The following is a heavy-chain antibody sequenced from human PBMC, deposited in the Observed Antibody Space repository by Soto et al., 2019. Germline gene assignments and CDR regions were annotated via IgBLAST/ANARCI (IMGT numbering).Heavy chain of an antibody. CDR3: ARRIYCSSTSCPLYYYYYGMDV. V-gene: IGHV4-39*01. Sequence: SETLSLTCTVSGGSISSSSYYWGWIRQPPGKGLEWIGSIYYSGSTYYNPSLKSRVTISVDTSKNQFSLKLSSVTAADTAVYYCARRIYCSSTSCPLYYYYYGMDVWGQGTTVTVSS. CDR2: IYYSGST. CDR1: GGSISSSSYY. D-gene: IGHD2-2*01. J-gene: IGHJ6*02.